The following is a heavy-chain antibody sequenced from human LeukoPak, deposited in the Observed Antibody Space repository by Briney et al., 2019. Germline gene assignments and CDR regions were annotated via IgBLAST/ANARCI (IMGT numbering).Heavy chain of an antibody. D-gene: IGHD2-15*01. J-gene: IGHJ5*02. CDR3: ARSVVVAATPWFDP. Sequence: GESLKISCKGSGYSFTSYWIGWVRQMPGKGLEWMGIIYPGDSDTRYSPSFQGQVTISADKSISTAYLQWSSLKASDAAMYHCARSVVVAATPWFDPWGQGTLVTVSS. CDR2: IYPGDSDT. V-gene: IGHV5-51*01. CDR1: GYSFTSYW.